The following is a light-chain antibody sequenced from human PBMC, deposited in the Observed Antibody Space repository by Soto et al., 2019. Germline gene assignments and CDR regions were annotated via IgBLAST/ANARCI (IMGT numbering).Light chain of an antibody. J-gene: IGKJ4*01. CDR2: GAS. CDR3: QQYKDWPPLT. Sequence: EIVMTQSPVTLSASPGERVTLSCRASQSVNINLAWYQQRPGQAPRVLIYGASNRASGIPDRFSGSGSGTDFTLTISSLEPDDFALYYCQQYKDWPPLTFGGGTKVDIK. CDR1: QSVNIN. V-gene: IGKV3D-15*01.